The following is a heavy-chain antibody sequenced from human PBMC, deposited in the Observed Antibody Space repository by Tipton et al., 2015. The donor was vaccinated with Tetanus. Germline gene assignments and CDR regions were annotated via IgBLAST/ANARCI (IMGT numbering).Heavy chain of an antibody. J-gene: IGHJ4*02. CDR2: INQRGT. CDR1: GGSSSSFY. Sequence: TLSLTCAVSGGSSSSFYWSWIRQPPGGGLEWIGEINQRGTTYNPSLNRRATISVDSSATELSLSLSSVTAADTAVYYCVRANYEFPKKGPFDYWGPGSLVIVSS. CDR3: VRANYEFPKKGPFDY. D-gene: IGHD3/OR15-3a*01. V-gene: IGHV4-34*01.